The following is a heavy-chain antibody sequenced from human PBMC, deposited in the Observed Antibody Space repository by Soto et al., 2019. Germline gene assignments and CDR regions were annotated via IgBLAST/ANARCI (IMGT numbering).Heavy chain of an antibody. CDR2: LSWNGVTI. V-gene: IGHV3-9*01. Sequence: EVQLVESGGDLVQPGRSLRLSCAASGFTFDDYAMHWVRQVPGKGLQWVSGLSWNGVTIGYAASVKGRFTISRDNAKKSXYLQXXGXXXXXXXXXXXXXXXXXXXXXXSGFHYGMDVWGLGTTVAVSS. CDR1: GFTFDDYA. J-gene: IGHJ6*02. CDR3: XXXXXXXXXXXSGFHYGMDV. D-gene: IGHD3-10*01.